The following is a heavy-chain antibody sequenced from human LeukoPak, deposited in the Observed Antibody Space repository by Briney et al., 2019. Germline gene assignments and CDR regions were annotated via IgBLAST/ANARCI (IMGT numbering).Heavy chain of an antibody. V-gene: IGHV3-33*01. CDR3: ARAGYCSGGSCYGSDY. D-gene: IGHD2-15*01. J-gene: IGHJ4*02. CDR2: IWYDGSIQ. Sequence: GGSLRLSCAASGFTFSSYGMHWVSQAPGKGLEWVTAIWYDGSIQYYADSVKGRFTISRDNSKNPLYLQMDSLGAEDTAVYYCARAGYCSGGSCYGSDYWGQGTLVSVSS. CDR1: GFTFSSYG.